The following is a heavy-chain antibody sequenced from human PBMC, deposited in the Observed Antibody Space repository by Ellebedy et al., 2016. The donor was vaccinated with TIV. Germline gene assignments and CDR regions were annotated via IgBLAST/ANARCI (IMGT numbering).Heavy chain of an antibody. V-gene: IGHV3-7*03. CDR1: GFSFSRYW. CDR3: ARDGAYGDFSPGQYGMDV. Sequence: PGGSLRLSCGVSGFSFSRYWMSWVRQAPGKGLEWVANIYQDGSQIHYVDSLKGRFIISSDNAKNSLFLQMNSLRVEDTALYYCARDGAYGDFSPGQYGMDVWGQGTTVTVS. J-gene: IGHJ6*02. D-gene: IGHD4-17*01. CDR2: IYQDGSQI.